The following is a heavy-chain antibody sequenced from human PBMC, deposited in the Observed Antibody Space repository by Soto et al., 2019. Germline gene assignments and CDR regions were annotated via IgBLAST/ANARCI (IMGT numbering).Heavy chain of an antibody. V-gene: IGHV3-66*01. CDR1: GFTVTTTH. D-gene: IGHD6-13*01. Sequence: EVQLVESGGGLVQPGGSLRLSCAASGFTVTTTHMTWVRQAPGKGLEWVSAIYSDGTTYFADSVKGRFSISRDISKNTLYLQMNSLRAEDTAEYYCERGSRSCHYWGQGTLVTVSS. J-gene: IGHJ4*02. CDR3: ERGSRSCHY. CDR2: IYSDGTT.